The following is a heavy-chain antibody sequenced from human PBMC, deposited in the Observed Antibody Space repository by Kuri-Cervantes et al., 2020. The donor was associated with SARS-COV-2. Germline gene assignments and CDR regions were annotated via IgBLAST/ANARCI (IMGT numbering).Heavy chain of an antibody. CDR3: ARDLRLGKSLDY. V-gene: IGHV3-11*04. Sequence: GESLKISCAASGFVLSDFAMHWVRQAPGKGLEWVSNIGPSGTTKYYADSVKGRFTISRDNAKNSLYLQMSSLRAEDTAVYYCARDLRLGKSLDYWGQGTLVTVSS. J-gene: IGHJ4*02. D-gene: IGHD7-27*01. CDR2: IGPSGTTK. CDR1: GFVLSDFA.